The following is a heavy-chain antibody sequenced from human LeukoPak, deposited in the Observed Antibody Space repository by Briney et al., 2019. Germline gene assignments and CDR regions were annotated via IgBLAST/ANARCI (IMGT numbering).Heavy chain of an antibody. CDR1: GGSISSSSYY. CDR3: ARDGSSWYSVDY. CDR2: IYYSGST. V-gene: IGHV4-39*07. J-gene: IGHJ4*02. Sequence: SETLSLTCTVSGGSISSSSYYWGWIRQPPGEGLEWIGSIYYSGSTYYNPSLKSRVTISVDTSKNQFSLKLSSVTAADTAVYYCARDGSSWYSVDYWGQGTLVTVSS. D-gene: IGHD6-13*01.